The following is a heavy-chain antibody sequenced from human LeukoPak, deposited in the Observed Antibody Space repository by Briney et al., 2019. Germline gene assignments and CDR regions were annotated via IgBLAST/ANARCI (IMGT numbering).Heavy chain of an antibody. Sequence: GGSLRLSCAASGFTFSSYAMNWVRQAPGKGLEWISSISSSSSYIHYADSVKGRFTISRDNANNTLYLQMNSLRVEDTAVYYCARTATPIVVVPAATFDYWGQGTLVTVSS. V-gene: IGHV3-21*06. D-gene: IGHD2-2*01. CDR2: ISSSSSYI. CDR3: ARTATPIVVVPAATFDY. CDR1: GFTFSSYA. J-gene: IGHJ4*02.